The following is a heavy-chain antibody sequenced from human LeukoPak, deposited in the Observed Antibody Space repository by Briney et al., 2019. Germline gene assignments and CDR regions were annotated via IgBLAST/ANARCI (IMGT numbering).Heavy chain of an antibody. CDR3: AKDRVAGTGGGDDAFDI. CDR2: ISGSGGST. V-gene: IGHV3-23*01. J-gene: IGHJ3*02. CDR1: GFTFSSYA. D-gene: IGHD6-19*01. Sequence: GESLRLSCAASGFTFSSYAMSWVRQAPGKGLEWVSAISGSGGSTYYADSVKGRLTISRDNSKNTLYLQLNSLRGEDTAVYYCAKDRVAGTGGGDDAFDIWGQGTMVTVSS.